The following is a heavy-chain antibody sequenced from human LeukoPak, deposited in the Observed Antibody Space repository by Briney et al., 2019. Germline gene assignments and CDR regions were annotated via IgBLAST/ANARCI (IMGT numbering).Heavy chain of an antibody. J-gene: IGHJ4*02. D-gene: IGHD6-19*01. CDR2: ISGSGGST. CDR3: AKSARSSGWSLGH. CDR1: GFTFSSYA. Sequence: GGSLRLSCAASGFTFSSYAMSWVRQAPGKGLEWDSAISGSGGSTYYADSVKGRFTISRDTSKNTLYLQMNSLRAEDTAVYYCAKSARSSGWSLGHWGQGTLVTVSS. V-gene: IGHV3-23*01.